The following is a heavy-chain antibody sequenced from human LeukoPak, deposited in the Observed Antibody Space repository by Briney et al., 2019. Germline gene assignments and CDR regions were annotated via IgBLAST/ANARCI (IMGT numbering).Heavy chain of an antibody. J-gene: IGHJ6*02. D-gene: IGHD2-2*02. V-gene: IGHV4-59*01. Sequence: SETLSLTCTVSGGSISSYYWSWIRQPPGKGLEWIGYIYYSESTNYNPSLKSRVTISVDTSKNQFSLKLSSVTAADTAVYYCARDSRYCSSTSCYIEMGYYYYGMDVWGQGTTVTVSS. CDR1: GGSISSYY. CDR2: IYYSEST. CDR3: ARDSRYCSSTSCYIEMGYYYYGMDV.